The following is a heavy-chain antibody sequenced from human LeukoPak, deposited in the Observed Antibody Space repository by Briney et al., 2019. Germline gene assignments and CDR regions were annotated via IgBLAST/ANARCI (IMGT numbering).Heavy chain of an antibody. Sequence: SETLSLTRTVSGGSISSYYWNWIRQPPGKGPEWIGYFYYSGNTNYNPSLKSRVTISVDPSKNQFSLKLSSATTADTAVYYCARGEDTAMVTPYFDYWGQGTLVTVSS. J-gene: IGHJ4*02. V-gene: IGHV4-59*01. CDR3: ARGEDTAMVTPYFDY. D-gene: IGHD5-18*01. CDR2: FYYSGNT. CDR1: GGSISSYY.